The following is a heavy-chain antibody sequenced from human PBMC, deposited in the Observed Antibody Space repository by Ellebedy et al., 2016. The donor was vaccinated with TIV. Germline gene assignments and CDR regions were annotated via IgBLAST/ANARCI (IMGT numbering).Heavy chain of an antibody. V-gene: IGHV4-39*01. CDR2: IYYSGNT. J-gene: IGHJ4*02. CDR3: ARRKVTIPRADAYFDY. CDR1: GGSISSSSYY. D-gene: IGHD3-3*01. Sequence: SETLSLXCTVSGGSISSSSYYWGWIRQPPGKGLEWIGSIYYSGNTYYNLSLKSRVTISIDTSKNQFSLRLSSVTAADTAIYRCARRKVTIPRADAYFDYWGQGILVTVSS.